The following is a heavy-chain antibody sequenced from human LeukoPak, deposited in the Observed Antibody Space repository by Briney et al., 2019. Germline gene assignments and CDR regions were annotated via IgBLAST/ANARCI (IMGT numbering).Heavy chain of an antibody. CDR2: MNPNSGNT. D-gene: IGHD6-13*01. CDR1: GYTFTSYD. Sequence: RASVKVFCKASGYTFTSYDINWVRQTTGQGLEWMGWMNPNSGNTGYAQKFQGRVTMTRNTSISTAYMELSSLRSEDTAVYYCARDQGYSSSLYYFDYWGQGTLVTVSS. CDR3: ARDQGYSSSLYYFDY. J-gene: IGHJ4*02. V-gene: IGHV1-8*01.